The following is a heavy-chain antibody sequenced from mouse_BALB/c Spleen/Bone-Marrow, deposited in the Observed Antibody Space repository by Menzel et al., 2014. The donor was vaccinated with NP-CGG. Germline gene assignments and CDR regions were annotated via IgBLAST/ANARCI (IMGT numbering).Heavy chain of an antibody. CDR3: TEYLYGNMDY. CDR2: IYPSDTYT. V-gene: IGHV1-69*02. CDR1: GYTFTNYW. D-gene: IGHD2-10*02. Sequence: AQLQQPGAELVRPGASVNLSCKASGYTFTNYWLNWLKQSPGQGLEWIGNIYPSDTYTNYNPKFKDKATLIVDKSSTSTYMQLNRPTSEDSAVYDCTEYLYGNMDYWGQGTSVTVSS. J-gene: IGHJ4*01.